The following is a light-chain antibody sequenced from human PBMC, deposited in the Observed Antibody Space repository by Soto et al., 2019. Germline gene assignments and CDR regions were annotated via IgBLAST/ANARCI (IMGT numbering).Light chain of an antibody. CDR2: GAS. J-gene: IGKJ4*01. CDR3: QQYGRSPQLT. Sequence: EIVLTQSPGTLSLSPGERATLSCRASQSVSSSCLAWYQQKPGQAPRVLIYGASSRAIGIPDRFSGSGSGIDSTLNMSTLEPEDFALDHCQQYGRSPQLTFGGGTKVEIK. CDR1: QSVSSSC. V-gene: IGKV3-20*01.